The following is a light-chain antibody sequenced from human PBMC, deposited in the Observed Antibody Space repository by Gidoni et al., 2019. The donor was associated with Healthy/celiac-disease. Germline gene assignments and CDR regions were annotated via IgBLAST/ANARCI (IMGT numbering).Light chain of an antibody. CDR1: QSGSSS. CDR3: QQRSNWLT. V-gene: IGKV3-11*01. J-gene: IGKJ4*01. CDR2: DAS. Sequence: VLTQSPAPLSLSPGERATLSRRARQSGSSSLAWYQQKLGQAPRLLIYDASNSATSIPARISGRGSAKVFTLTISSLEHEYVAFYYWQQRSNWLTFGGGTKVEIK.